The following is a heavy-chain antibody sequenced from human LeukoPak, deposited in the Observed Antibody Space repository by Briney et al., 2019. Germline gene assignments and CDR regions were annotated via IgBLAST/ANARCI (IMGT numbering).Heavy chain of an antibody. V-gene: IGHV3-33*06. J-gene: IGHJ4*02. Sequence: GGSLRLSCAASGFSFTSYGMHWVRQAPGKGLEWVAVIWYDGSNKYYADSVKGRFTISRDNSKNTLYLQMNSLRAEDTAVYYCAKVSFYDSSGYYPPDYWGQGTLVTVSS. CDR3: AKVSFYDSSGYYPPDY. CDR2: IWYDGSNK. D-gene: IGHD3-22*01. CDR1: GFSFTSYG.